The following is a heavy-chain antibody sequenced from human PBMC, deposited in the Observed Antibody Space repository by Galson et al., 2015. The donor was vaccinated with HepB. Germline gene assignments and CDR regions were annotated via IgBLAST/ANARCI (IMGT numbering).Heavy chain of an antibody. J-gene: IGHJ6*02. CDR1: GFTFSSYA. Sequence: SLRLSCAASGFTFSSYAMHWVRQAPGKGLEWVAVISYDGSNKYYADSVKGRFTISRDNSKNTLYLQMNSLRAEDTAVYYCAREDKAFGESEQYGMDVWGQGTTVTVSS. D-gene: IGHD3-10*01. CDR2: ISYDGSNK. V-gene: IGHV3-30*04. CDR3: AREDKAFGESEQYGMDV.